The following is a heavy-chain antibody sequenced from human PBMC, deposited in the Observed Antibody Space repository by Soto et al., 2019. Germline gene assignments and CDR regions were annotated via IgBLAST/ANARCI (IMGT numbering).Heavy chain of an antibody. CDR1: GDTFRNYA. CDR2: IIPLFST. Sequence: QVQLVQSGAEVKKPGSSVKVSCKASGDTFRNYAFTWVRQAPGQGLEWMGTIIPLFSTRYAQKFQGRVTMTADESTSTVYMDLSSLKSADTAVYYCARDPGIAVVGTGTSFEHWGQGTLVTVSS. CDR3: ARDPGIAVVGTGTSFEH. V-gene: IGHV1-69*18. J-gene: IGHJ4*02. D-gene: IGHD6-19*01.